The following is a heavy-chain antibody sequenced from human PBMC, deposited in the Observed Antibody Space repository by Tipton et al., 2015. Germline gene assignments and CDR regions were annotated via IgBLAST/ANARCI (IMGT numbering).Heavy chain of an antibody. CDR1: GFPFSAHG. V-gene: IGHV3-23*01. CDR2: ISASGGDT. Sequence: SLRLSCVASGFPFSAHGLNWVRQAPGKGLEWVSSISASGGDTFYTGSVQGRFTISRDNSKNTLFLQMNSLRVEDTAVYYCTTELKNQRITMIRGASAKKFDYWGQGTLVTVSP. CDR3: TTELKNQRITMIRGASAKKFDY. J-gene: IGHJ4*02. D-gene: IGHD3-10*01.